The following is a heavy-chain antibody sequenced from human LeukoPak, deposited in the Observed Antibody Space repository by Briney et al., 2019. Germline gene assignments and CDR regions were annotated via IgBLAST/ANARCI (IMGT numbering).Heavy chain of an antibody. CDR1: GFTFSSYS. D-gene: IGHD3-10*01. Sequence: GGSLRLSCAASGFTFSSYSMNWVRQAPGKGLEWVSSISGSSSYIYYADSVKGRFTISRGNAKNSLYLQMNSLRAEDTAVYYCARDRGSRRLFDYWGQGTLVTVSS. J-gene: IGHJ4*02. V-gene: IGHV3-21*01. CDR3: ARDRGSRRLFDY. CDR2: ISGSSSYI.